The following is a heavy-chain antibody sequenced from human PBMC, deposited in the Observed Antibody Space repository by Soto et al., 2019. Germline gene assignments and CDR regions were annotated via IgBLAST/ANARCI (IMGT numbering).Heavy chain of an antibody. D-gene: IGHD3-16*01. CDR2: IRNSGDTT. V-gene: IGHV3-48*03. CDR1: GFTFGAFE. J-gene: IGHJ2*01. CDR3: ARQGRRVWLTYFDL. Sequence: DVQLVESGGGLVQPGGSLRLSCAASGFTFGAFEMNWVRQAPGKGPEWISNIRNSGDTTYYADSVKGRFSISRDNANNSLFLQMNSLRPEDTALYYCARQGRRVWLTYFDLWGRGTLVSVSS.